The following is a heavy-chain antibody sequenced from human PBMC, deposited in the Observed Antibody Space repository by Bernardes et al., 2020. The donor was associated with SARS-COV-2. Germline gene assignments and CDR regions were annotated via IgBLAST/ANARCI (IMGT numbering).Heavy chain of an antibody. V-gene: IGHV3-74*01. CDR3: ARLGFGAWGYYYYGMDV. CDR2: INSDGSST. Sequence: GGSLRLSCAASGFTFSSYWMHWVRQAPGKGLVWVSRINSDGSSTSYADSVKGRFTISRDNAKNTLYLQMNSLRAEDTAVYYCARLGFGAWGYYYYGMDVWGQGTTVTVSS. D-gene: IGHD5-12*01. J-gene: IGHJ6*02. CDR1: GFTFSSYW.